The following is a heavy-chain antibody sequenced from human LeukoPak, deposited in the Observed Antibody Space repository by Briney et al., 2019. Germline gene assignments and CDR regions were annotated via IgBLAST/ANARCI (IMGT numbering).Heavy chain of an antibody. CDR3: AAQGGGLAVAAAGTSVVHDAFDI. V-gene: IGHV3-33*01. CDR2: IWYDGSNK. Sequence: GRSLRLSCAAPGFTFSSYGMHWVRQAPGKGQEWVAVIWYDGSNKYYADSVKGRFTISRDNSKNALYLQMNSLRAEDTAVYYCAAQGGGLAVAAAGTSVVHDAFDIWGQGTMVTVSS. CDR1: GFTFSSYG. J-gene: IGHJ3*02. D-gene: IGHD6-13*01.